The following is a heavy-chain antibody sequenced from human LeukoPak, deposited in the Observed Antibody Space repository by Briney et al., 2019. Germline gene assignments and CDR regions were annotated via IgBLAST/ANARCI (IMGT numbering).Heavy chain of an antibody. V-gene: IGHV1-18*01. CDR2: ISAYNGNT. CDR3: ARDETGYSYGSYYFDY. D-gene: IGHD5-18*01. CDR1: GYTFTSYG. Sequence: ASVKVSCKASGYTFTSYGISWVRQAPGQGLEWMGWISAYNGNTNYAQKLQGRVTMTTDTSTSTAYMELRSLRSDDTAVYYCARDETGYSYGSYYFDYWGQGTLVTVSS. J-gene: IGHJ4*02.